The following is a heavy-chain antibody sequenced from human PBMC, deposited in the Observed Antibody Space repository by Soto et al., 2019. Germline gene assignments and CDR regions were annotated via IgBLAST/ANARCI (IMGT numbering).Heavy chain of an antibody. CDR2: IIPIFGTA. V-gene: IGHV1-69*13. CDR3: AKDFLQDWGQDYYYGMEV. Sequence: ASVKVSCKASVRTFGSYAISWVLQAPGQGLEWMGAIIPIFGTANYAQKFQGRVTITADESTSTAYMELSSLRSEDTAVYYCAKDFLQDWGQDYYYGMEVWGQGTTVTVSS. D-gene: IGHD7-27*01. CDR1: VRTFGSYA. J-gene: IGHJ6*02.